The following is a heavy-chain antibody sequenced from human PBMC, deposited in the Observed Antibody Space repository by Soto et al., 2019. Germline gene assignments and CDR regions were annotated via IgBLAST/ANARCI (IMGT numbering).Heavy chain of an antibody. CDR3: AREVVDDFWSGGWFDP. CDR1: GYTFTSYY. CDR2: INPSGGST. Sequence: QVQLVQSGAEVKKPGASVKVSCKASGYTFTSYYMHWVRQAPGQGLEWMGIINPSGGSTSYAQKFQGGVTMTRDTSTSTVYMELSSLRSEDTAVYYCAREVVDDFWSGGWFDPWGQGTLVTVSS. J-gene: IGHJ5*02. V-gene: IGHV1-46*01. D-gene: IGHD3-3*01.